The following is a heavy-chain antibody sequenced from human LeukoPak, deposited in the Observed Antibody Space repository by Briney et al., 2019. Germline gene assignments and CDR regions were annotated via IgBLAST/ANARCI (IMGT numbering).Heavy chain of an antibody. Sequence: PSETLSLTCTVSGGSISSSSYYWGWIRQPPGKGLEWIGSIYYSGSTNYNPSLKSRVTISVDTSKNQFSLRLSSVTAADTAVYYCARDRPLGGASFDYWGQGTLVTVSS. J-gene: IGHJ4*02. CDR1: GGSISSSSYY. CDR2: IYYSGST. D-gene: IGHD1-26*01. V-gene: IGHV4-39*07. CDR3: ARDRPLGGASFDY.